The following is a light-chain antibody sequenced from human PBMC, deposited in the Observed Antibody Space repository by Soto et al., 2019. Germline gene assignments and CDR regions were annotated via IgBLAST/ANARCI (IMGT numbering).Light chain of an antibody. CDR1: QNIYNY. Sequence: DIQMTQSPSSLSASVGDRVTVTCRASQNIYNYLNWYQQKPGKAPKLLIYSASRVQSGVPLRFTGGGSGTDFTLTITSLQPEDFGTYYCEQTHTTPVTFGQGTRLHFK. CDR3: EQTHTTPVT. V-gene: IGKV1-39*01. CDR2: SAS. J-gene: IGKJ5*01.